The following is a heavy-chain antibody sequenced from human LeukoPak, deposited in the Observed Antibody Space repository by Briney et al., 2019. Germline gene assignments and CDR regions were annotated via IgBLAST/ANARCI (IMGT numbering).Heavy chain of an antibody. CDR1: GFTFSSYA. Sequence: PGGSLRLSCAASGFTFSSYAMHWVRQAPGKGLEWVAVISYDGSNKYYADSVKGRFTISRDNSKNTLYLQMNSLRGEDTAVYYCAREAGIAVAGTEADYWGQGTLVTVSS. V-gene: IGHV3-30*04. CDR3: AREAGIAVAGTEADY. J-gene: IGHJ4*02. CDR2: ISYDGSNK. D-gene: IGHD6-19*01.